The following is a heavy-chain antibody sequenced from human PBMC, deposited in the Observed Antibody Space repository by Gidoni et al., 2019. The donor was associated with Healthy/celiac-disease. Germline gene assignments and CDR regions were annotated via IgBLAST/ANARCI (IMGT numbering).Heavy chain of an antibody. CDR1: GFTFSSYG. CDR3: AKPKDFWSGYGLGY. J-gene: IGHJ4*02. V-gene: IGHV3-30*18. Sequence: QVQLVESGGGVVQPGRSLRLSCAASGFTFSSYGMHWVRQAQGKVLEWVAVISYDGSNKYYADSVKGRFTISRDNSKNTLYLQMNSLRAEDTAVYYCAKPKDFWSGYGLGYWGQGTLVTVSS. D-gene: IGHD3-3*01. CDR2: ISYDGSNK.